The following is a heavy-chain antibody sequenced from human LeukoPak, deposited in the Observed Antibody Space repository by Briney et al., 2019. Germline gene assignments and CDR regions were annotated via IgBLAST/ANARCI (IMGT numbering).Heavy chain of an antibody. CDR2: IYYNSGTT. D-gene: IGHD3-10*01. CDR1: DGSIRSYH. J-gene: IGHJ3*01. CDR3: ASLGDFDL. V-gene: IGHV4-59*01. Sequence: SETLSLTCTVSDGSIRSYHWSWIRQPPGKGLEWIGYIYYNSGTTNYNPSLKSRVTISVDTSKNQISLKVTSVTAADTAVYYCASLGDFDLWGQGTMVTVSS.